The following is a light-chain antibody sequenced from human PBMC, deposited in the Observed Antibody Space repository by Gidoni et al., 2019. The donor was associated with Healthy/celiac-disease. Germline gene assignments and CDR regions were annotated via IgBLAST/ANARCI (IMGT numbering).Light chain of an antibody. CDR1: SGHSSYA. Sequence: QLVLTQSPSASASLGASVKLTCTLSSGHSSYAIAWHQQQPEKGPRYLMKLNSDGSHSKGDGIPDRFSGSSSGAERYLTISSVQSEDEADYYCQTWGTGPHVVFGGGTKLTVL. J-gene: IGLJ2*01. CDR3: QTWGTGPHVV. CDR2: LNSDGSH. V-gene: IGLV4-69*01.